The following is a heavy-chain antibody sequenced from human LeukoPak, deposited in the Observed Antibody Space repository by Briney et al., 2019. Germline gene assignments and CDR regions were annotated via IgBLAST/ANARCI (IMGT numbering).Heavy chain of an antibody. CDR2: IIPIFGTA. CDR3: AREEGGISVY. Sequence: ASVKVSCKASGGTFTSYAISWVRQAPGQGLEWMGGIIPIFGTANYAQKFQGRVTITADKSTGTAYMELSSQRSEATAVYYCAREEGGISVYWGQGTLVTVSS. D-gene: IGHD6-19*01. V-gene: IGHV1-69*06. CDR1: GGTFTSYA. J-gene: IGHJ4*02.